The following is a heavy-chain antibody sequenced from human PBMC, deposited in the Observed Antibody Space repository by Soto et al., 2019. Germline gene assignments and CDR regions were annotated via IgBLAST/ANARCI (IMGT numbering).Heavy chain of an antibody. CDR3: SYYYYGMDV. V-gene: IGHV3-30-3*01. CDR1: GFMFNSYV. CDR2: ISYDGSNK. Sequence: GGSLRLSCAASGFMFNSYVMHWVRRAPGKGLEWVAVISYDGSNKYYADSVKGRFTISRDNSKNTLYLQMNSLRAEDTAVYYCSYYYYGMDVWGQGTTVTVSS. J-gene: IGHJ6*02.